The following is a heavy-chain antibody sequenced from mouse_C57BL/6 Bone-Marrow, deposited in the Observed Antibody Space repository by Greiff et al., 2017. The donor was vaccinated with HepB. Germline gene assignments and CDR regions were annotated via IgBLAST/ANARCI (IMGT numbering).Heavy chain of an antibody. Sequence: EVQLQQSGTVLARPGASVKMSCKPSGYTFTSYWMHWVKQRPGQGLEWIGAIYPGNSDTSYNQKFKGKAKLTAVTSASTAYMELSSLTNEDSAVYYCTGDYYGSSPHYFDYWGQGTTLTVSS. CDR3: TGDYYGSSPHYFDY. J-gene: IGHJ2*01. V-gene: IGHV1-5*01. D-gene: IGHD1-1*01. CDR1: GYTFTSYW. CDR2: IYPGNSDT.